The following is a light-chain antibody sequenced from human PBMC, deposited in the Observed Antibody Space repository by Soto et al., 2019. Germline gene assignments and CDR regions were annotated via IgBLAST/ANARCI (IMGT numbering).Light chain of an antibody. CDR1: QSISNY. J-gene: IGKJ4*01. Sequence: DMEMTQSPSSLSASVGDRVTITCRASQSISNYLNWYQHKPGKVPKLLIYAASSLQSGVPTRFSGSGSGTDFTLTINSLQPEDFATYYCQQSYGTPLTFGGGTKIESK. CDR2: AAS. V-gene: IGKV1-39*01. CDR3: QQSYGTPLT.